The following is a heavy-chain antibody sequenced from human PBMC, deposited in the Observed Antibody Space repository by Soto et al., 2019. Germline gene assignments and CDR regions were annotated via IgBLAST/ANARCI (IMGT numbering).Heavy chain of an antibody. V-gene: IGHV3-15*01. Sequence: GGSLRLSCAASGFTFSNAWMSWVRQAPGKGLEWVGRIKSKTDGGTTDYAAPVKGRFTISRDDSKNTLYLQMNSLKTEDTAVYYCTTDPNWGTDAFDIWGQGTMVTVSS. J-gene: IGHJ3*02. D-gene: IGHD7-27*01. CDR3: TTDPNWGTDAFDI. CDR1: GFTFSNAW. CDR2: IKSKTDGGTT.